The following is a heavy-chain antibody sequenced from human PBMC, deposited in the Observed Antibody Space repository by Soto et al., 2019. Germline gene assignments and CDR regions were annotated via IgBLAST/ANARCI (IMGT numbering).Heavy chain of an antibody. CDR3: SRGILV. CDR2: ISYGGST. D-gene: IGHD5-18*01. Sequence: QVQLQESGPGLVKPSQTLSLTCTVSGGSINSSGYCWSWIRQHPGKGLDWIGCISYGGSTSYNPSLXSXXTISVDTSKNQFSLKLTSVTAADTAVYYCSRGILVWGQGALITVSS. CDR1: GGSINSSGYC. V-gene: IGHV4-31*03. J-gene: IGHJ4*02.